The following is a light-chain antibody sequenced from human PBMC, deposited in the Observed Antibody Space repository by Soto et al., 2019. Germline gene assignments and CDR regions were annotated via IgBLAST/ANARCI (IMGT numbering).Light chain of an antibody. CDR2: KAS. CDR3: QQYRT. Sequence: MTQSPSPLSGSVGDSVTITCRASQTISSWLAWYQQKPGKAPKLLIYKASTLKSGVPSRFSRSGSGTEFTLTISSLQPDDFATYYCQQYRTFGQGTKVDIK. J-gene: IGKJ1*01. V-gene: IGKV1-5*03. CDR1: QTISSW.